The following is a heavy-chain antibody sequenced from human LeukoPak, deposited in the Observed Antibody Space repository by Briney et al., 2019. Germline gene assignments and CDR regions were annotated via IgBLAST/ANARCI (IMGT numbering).Heavy chain of an antibody. CDR3: ARDCSGGSCYVGALDY. CDR2: INAGTGNT. Sequence: ASVKVSCKASGYTSTIYAMHWVRQAPGQRLEWMGWINAGTGNTEYPQKFQGRVTITRDTSATTAYMELSSLRSEDTSVYYCARDCSGGSCYVGALDYWGQGTLVTVSS. CDR1: GYTSTIYA. D-gene: IGHD2-15*01. J-gene: IGHJ4*02. V-gene: IGHV1-3*01.